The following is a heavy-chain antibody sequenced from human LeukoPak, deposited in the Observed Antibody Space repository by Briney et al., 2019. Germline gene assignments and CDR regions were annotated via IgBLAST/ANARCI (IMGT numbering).Heavy chain of an antibody. J-gene: IGHJ5*02. CDR1: VFSLTTYN. V-gene: IGHV3-21*01. CDR3: ARDYYDSGSYPRGFDA. D-gene: IGHD3-10*01. CDR2: ISSASSYI. Sequence: KPGGSLRLSCLASVFSLTTYNMIWVRQAPGKGLEWVSCISSASSYIFYGDSVKGRFTVSRDNGKNSLYLQMNSLRAEDTAVYYCARDYYDSGSYPRGFDAWGQGTLVTVSS.